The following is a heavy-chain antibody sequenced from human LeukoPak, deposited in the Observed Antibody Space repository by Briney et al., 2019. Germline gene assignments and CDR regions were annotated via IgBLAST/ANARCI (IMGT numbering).Heavy chain of an antibody. Sequence: PSETLSLTCTVSGGSIISSSYHWGWIRQPPGKGLEWIASIYYSGTTYCNPSLRSRVTISVDTSKNQFSLKVNSVTAADTAVYYCAGEYSSSPGYWGQGALVTVSS. CDR3: AGEYSSSPGY. V-gene: IGHV4-39*07. CDR1: GGSIISSSYH. J-gene: IGHJ4*02. CDR2: IYYSGTT. D-gene: IGHD3-22*01.